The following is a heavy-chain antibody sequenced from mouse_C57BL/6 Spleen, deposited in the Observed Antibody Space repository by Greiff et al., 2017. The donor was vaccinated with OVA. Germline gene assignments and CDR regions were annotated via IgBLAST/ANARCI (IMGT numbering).Heavy chain of an antibody. D-gene: IGHD1-1*01. J-gene: IGHJ4*01. V-gene: IGHV1-82*01. CDR1: GYAFSSSW. Sequence: QVQLQQSGPELVKPGASVKISCKASGYAFSSSWMNWVKQRPGKGLEWIGRIYPGDGNTNYNGKFKGKATLTADKSSSTAYMQLSSLTSEDSAVYFCARDYYGSSPWAMGYWGQGTSVTVSS. CDR3: ARDYYGSSPWAMGY. CDR2: IYPGDGNT.